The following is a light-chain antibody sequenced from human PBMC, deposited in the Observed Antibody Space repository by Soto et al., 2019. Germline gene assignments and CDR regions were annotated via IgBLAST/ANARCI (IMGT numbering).Light chain of an antibody. J-gene: IGKJ1*01. CDR1: QGNRND. CDR3: LQHNIYPRA. Sequence: DIQMTQSPSSLSASVGDRVTITCRARQGNRNDLAWYQQKPGTAPKRLIYGASSLQSGVPSRFSSSGSGTEVTHTISSLQPEDCATYYCLQHNIYPRAFGQGTEVEIK. V-gene: IGKV1-17*01. CDR2: GAS.